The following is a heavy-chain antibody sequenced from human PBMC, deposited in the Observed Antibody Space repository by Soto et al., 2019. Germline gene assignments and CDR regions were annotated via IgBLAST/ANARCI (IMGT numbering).Heavy chain of an antibody. CDR3: ARESYYGSGYWFDP. Sequence: SETLSLTCTVSGGSISSYYWSWIRQPPGKGLEWIGYIYYSGSTNYNPSLKSRVTISVDTSKNQFSLKLSSVTAADTAVYYCARESYYGSGYWFDPWGQGTLVTVSS. V-gene: IGHV4-59*01. J-gene: IGHJ5*02. CDR1: GGSISSYY. CDR2: IYYSGST. D-gene: IGHD3-10*01.